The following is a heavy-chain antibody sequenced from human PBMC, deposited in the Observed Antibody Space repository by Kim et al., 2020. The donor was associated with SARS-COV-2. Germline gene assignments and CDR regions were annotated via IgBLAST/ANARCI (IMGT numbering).Heavy chain of an antibody. J-gene: IGHJ4*02. CDR2: ISAYNGNT. V-gene: IGHV1-18*01. D-gene: IGHD2-2*01. CDR3: ARVWVGHIVVVPAAAYFDY. Sequence: ASVKVSCKASGYTFTSYGISWVRQAPGQGLEWMGWISAYNGNTNYAQKLQGRVTMTTDTSTSTAYMELRSLRSDDTAVYYCARVWVGHIVVVPAAAYFDYWGQGTLVTVSS. CDR1: GYTFTSYG.